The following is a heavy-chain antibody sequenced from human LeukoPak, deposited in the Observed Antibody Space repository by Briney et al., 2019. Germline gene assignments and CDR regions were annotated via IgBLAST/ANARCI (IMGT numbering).Heavy chain of an antibody. J-gene: IGHJ4*02. CDR3: ARLATAIVARYFDY. CDR1: GYSFSTYW. D-gene: IGHD5-18*01. Sequence: PGESLKISCKGSGYSFSTYWIAWVRQLPGKGLELMGVIYPGDSDTRYSPSFQGQVTISADKSISTAYLQWNSLKASDTAIYYCARLATAIVARYFDYWGQGTLATVSS. V-gene: IGHV5-51*01. CDR2: IYPGDSDT.